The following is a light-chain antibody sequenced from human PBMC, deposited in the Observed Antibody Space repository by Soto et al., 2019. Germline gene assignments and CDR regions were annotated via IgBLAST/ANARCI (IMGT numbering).Light chain of an antibody. CDR1: SSNIGSNY. CDR2: ANS. J-gene: IGLJ2*01. CDR3: STWDDSMRGVV. V-gene: IGLV1-47*01. Sequence: QSVLTQPPSASGTPGQRVTISCSGGSSNIGSNYAVWYRQLPGTAPKLVIYANSQRPSGVPDRFSGANTGTSASLAIIALRSEEEADYYCSTWDDSMRGVVFGGGTKLTVL.